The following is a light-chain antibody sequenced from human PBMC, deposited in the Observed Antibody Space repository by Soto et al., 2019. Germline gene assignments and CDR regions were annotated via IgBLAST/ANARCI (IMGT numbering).Light chain of an antibody. CDR2: DVS. Sequence: QSVLTQPASVSGSPGHSITNSCTGTSSDVGGYNYVSWYQQHPGKAPKFMIYDVSNRPSGVSTRFSGSKSGNTASLTISGLQAEDEPDYYCNSYTTSNTRQIVFGTGNEVTIL. J-gene: IGLJ1*01. CDR3: NSYTTSNTRQIV. V-gene: IGLV2-14*01. CDR1: SSDVGGYNY.